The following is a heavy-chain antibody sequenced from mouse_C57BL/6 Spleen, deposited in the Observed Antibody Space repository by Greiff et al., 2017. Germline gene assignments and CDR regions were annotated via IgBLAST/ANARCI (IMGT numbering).Heavy chain of an antibody. CDR3: TRYYGSSYVFAY. V-gene: IGHV1-15*01. J-gene: IGHJ3*01. D-gene: IGHD1-1*01. CDR2: IAPETGGT. CDR1: GYTFTDYE. Sequence: QVHVKQSGAELVRPGASVTLSCKASGYTFTDYEMHWVKQTPVHGLEWIGAIAPETGGTAYNQKFKGKAILTADKSSSTAYMELRSLTSEDSAVYYGTRYYGSSYVFAYWGQGTLVTVSA.